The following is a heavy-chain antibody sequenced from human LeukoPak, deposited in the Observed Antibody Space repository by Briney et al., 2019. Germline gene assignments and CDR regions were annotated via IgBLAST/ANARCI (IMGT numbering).Heavy chain of an antibody. D-gene: IGHD1-26*01. CDR1: GYTFTGYY. J-gene: IGHJ4*02. Sequence: ASVKVSCKASGYTFTGYYMHWVRQAPGQGLEWMGWINPNSGGTNYAQKFQGRVTMTRDTSISTASMELSSLRSDDTAVYYCARETPTGSYFGYWGQGTLVTVSS. CDR2: INPNSGGT. CDR3: ARETPTGSYFGY. V-gene: IGHV1-2*02.